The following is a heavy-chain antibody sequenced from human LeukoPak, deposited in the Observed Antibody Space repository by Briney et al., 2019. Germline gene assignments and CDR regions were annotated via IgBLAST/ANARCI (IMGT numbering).Heavy chain of an antibody. J-gene: IGHJ4*02. D-gene: IGHD2-2*02. CDR2: FDPEDGET. Sequence: ASVKVSCKVSGYTLTELSMHWVRQAPGKGLEWMGGFDPEDGETIYAQKFQGRVTITTDESTSTAYMELSSLRSEDTAVYYCASAWSSVVPAAIDLRYWGQGTLVTVSS. V-gene: IGHV1-24*01. CDR3: ASAWSSVVPAAIDLRY. CDR1: GYTLTELS.